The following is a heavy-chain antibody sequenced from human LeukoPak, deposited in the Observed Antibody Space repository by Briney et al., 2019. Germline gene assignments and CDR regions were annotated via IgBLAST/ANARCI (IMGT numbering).Heavy chain of an antibody. Sequence: GGSLRLSCAASRFTLSGSAMHGVRQASGRGVEWVGRIRSKANSYATEYAASVKGRFTISRDDSKNTAYLQMNSLKTEDTAVYYCSSGLMYNWGQGTLVTVSS. J-gene: IGHJ4*02. V-gene: IGHV3-73*01. CDR1: RFTLSGSA. CDR3: SSGLMYN. D-gene: IGHD3-16*01. CDR2: IRSKANSYAT.